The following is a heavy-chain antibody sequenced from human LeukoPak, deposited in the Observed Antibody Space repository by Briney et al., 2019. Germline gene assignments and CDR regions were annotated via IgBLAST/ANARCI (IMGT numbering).Heavy chain of an antibody. J-gene: IGHJ4*02. CDR2: IIPIFGTA. CDR1: GYTFTSYG. Sequence: GASVKVSCKASGYTFTSYGISWVRQAPGQGLEWMGGIIPIFGTANYAQKFQGRVTITADESTSTAYMELSSLRSEDTAVYYCARDQSGYGNGVFDYWGQGTLVTVSS. D-gene: IGHD5-12*01. CDR3: ARDQSGYGNGVFDY. V-gene: IGHV1-69*13.